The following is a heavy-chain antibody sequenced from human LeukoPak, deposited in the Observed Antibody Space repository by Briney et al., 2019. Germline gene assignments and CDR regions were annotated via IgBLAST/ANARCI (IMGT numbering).Heavy chain of an antibody. Sequence: SETLSLTCTVSGGSISNYYWSWIRQPPGKGLEWIGYIYYSGSTNYNPSLKSRVTISLDTSKNQFSLKLNSVTAANTAVYFCAGSSSTYAVNWFDPWGQGTLVTVSS. D-gene: IGHD4-11*01. J-gene: IGHJ5*02. V-gene: IGHV4-59*01. CDR3: AGSSSTYAVNWFDP. CDR1: GGSISNYY. CDR2: IYYSGST.